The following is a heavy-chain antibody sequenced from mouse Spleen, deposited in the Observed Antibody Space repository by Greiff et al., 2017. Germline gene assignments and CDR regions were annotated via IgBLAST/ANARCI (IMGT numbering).Heavy chain of an antibody. Sequence: EVQLVESGPGMVKPSQSLSLTCTVTGYSITSGYDWHWIRHFPGNKLEWMGYISYSGSTNYNPYLKSRISITHDTSKNHFFLKLNSVTTEDTATYYCARGAYYTQFDYWGQGTTLTVSS. CDR2: ISYSGST. CDR1: GYSITSGYD. V-gene: IGHV3-1*01. D-gene: IGHD2-12*01. CDR3: ARGAYYTQFDY. J-gene: IGHJ2*01.